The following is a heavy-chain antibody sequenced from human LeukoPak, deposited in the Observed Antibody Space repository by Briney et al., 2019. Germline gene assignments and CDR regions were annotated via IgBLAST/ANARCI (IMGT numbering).Heavy chain of an antibody. D-gene: IGHD2-8*01. CDR2: VSNSGDYI. CDR3: ARALIGYYFDY. CDR1: GFTFSSYE. V-gene: IGHV3-21*06. J-gene: IGHJ4*02. Sequence: GGSLRLSCAASGFTFSSYEMNWVRQAPGKGLEWVSSVSNSGDYIHYADSVKGRFTISRDNSKNSLYLQMNSLRAEDTAVYYCARALIGYYFDYWGQGTLVTVSS.